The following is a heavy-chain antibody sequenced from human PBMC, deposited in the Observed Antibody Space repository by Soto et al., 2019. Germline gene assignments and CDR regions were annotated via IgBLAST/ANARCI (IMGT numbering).Heavy chain of an antibody. CDR3: ARRNVEVVGGSTNTCDY. CDR1: GLSLSTGGVG. V-gene: IGHV2-5*02. J-gene: IGHJ4*02. CDR2: IYWDDDK. Sequence: QITLKESGPTLVKPTQTLTLTCTFSGLSLSTGGVGVGWIRQPPGKALEWLALIYWDDDKRYRTSLQNRLTITADTSYSQVVLSMSNMGPADTATYYCARRNVEVVGGSTNTCDYWGQGALVTVSS. D-gene: IGHD2-15*01.